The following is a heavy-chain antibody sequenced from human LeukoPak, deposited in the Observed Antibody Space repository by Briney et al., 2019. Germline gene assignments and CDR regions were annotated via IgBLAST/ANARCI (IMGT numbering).Heavy chain of an antibody. CDR3: ARGRYRFDP. D-gene: IGHD5-18*01. V-gene: IGHV4-39*01. CDR1: GGSISSRPYY. Sequence: SETLSLTCTVSGGSISSRPYYWGWIRQPPGKGLEWLGSFDYSGSTYYKPSLKSRVTISVDTSKNQFSLKLSSVTAADTAVYYCARGRYRFDPWGQGTLVTVSS. J-gene: IGHJ5*02. CDR2: FDYSGST.